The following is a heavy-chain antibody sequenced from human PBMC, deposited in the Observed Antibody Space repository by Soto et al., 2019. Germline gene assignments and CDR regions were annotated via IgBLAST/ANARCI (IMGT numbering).Heavy chain of an antibody. Sequence: QVQLQESGPGLVKPSETLSLTCTVSGGSISSYYWSWIRQPPGKGLEWIGYIYYSGSTNYNPSLKSRVTISVDTSKNQFSLKLSSVTAADTAVYYCARASSGWYETLNGRPSHFDYWGQGTLVTVSS. D-gene: IGHD6-19*01. V-gene: IGHV4-59*01. CDR2: IYYSGST. CDR1: GGSISSYY. CDR3: ARASSGWYETLNGRPSHFDY. J-gene: IGHJ4*02.